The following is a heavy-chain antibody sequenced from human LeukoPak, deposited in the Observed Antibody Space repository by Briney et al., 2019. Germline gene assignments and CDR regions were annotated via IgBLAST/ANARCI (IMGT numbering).Heavy chain of an antibody. Sequence: SETLSLTCTVSGGSISSYYWSWIRQPPGKGLEWIGYIYYSGSTNYNPSLKSRVTISVDPSKNQFSLKLSSVTAADTAVYYCARSGQYYDLWSGYSYVAFDIWGQGTMVTVSS. CDR1: GGSISSYY. CDR2: IYYSGST. CDR3: ARSGQYYDLWSGYSYVAFDI. J-gene: IGHJ3*02. V-gene: IGHV4-59*01. D-gene: IGHD3-3*01.